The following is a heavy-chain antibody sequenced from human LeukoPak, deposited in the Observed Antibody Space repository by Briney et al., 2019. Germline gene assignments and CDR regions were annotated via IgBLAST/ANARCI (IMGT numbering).Heavy chain of an antibody. CDR1: GFTFSSYA. V-gene: IGHV1-18*01. CDR2: ISAYNGNT. J-gene: IGHJ4*02. CDR3: ARTTIFGVVTPDY. D-gene: IGHD3-3*01. Sequence: WGSLRLSCAASGFTFSSYAMSWVRQAPGQWLEWMGWISAYNGNTNYAQKLQGRVTMTTDTSTSTAYMELRSLRSDDTAVYYCARTTIFGVVTPDYWGQGTLVTVSS.